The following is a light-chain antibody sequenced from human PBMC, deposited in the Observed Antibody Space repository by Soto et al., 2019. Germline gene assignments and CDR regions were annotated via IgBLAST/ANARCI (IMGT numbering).Light chain of an antibody. Sequence: EIVLTPSPGTLSLSPGERDTLSCRASQSVSSSYLAWYQQKPGQAPRLLIYGAFTRATGIPDRFSGSGSGTDFTLTINRLEPEDFAVYYCQQYGRLITFGQGTRLEIK. CDR1: QSVSSSY. CDR3: QQYGRLIT. V-gene: IGKV3-20*01. J-gene: IGKJ5*01. CDR2: GAF.